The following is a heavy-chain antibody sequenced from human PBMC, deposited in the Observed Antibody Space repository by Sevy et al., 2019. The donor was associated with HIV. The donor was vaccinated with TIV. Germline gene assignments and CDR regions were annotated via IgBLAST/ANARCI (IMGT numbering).Heavy chain of an antibody. D-gene: IGHD6-13*01. CDR1: GFDFSSYP. Sequence: GGSLRLSCAASGFDFSSYPMHWVRQAPGKGLEWVSVIAYDESTKYYGDSVRGRFTISRENSKNTLNLQMNSLSEEDTGVYYCARQGSSWTFDPWGQGTLVTVSS. V-gene: IGHV3-30-3*01. CDR3: ARQGSSWTFDP. J-gene: IGHJ5*02. CDR2: IAYDESTK.